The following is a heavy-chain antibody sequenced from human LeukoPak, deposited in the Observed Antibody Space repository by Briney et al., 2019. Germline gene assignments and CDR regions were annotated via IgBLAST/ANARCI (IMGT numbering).Heavy chain of an antibody. D-gene: IGHD2-2*02. CDR2: INHSRST. CDR3: AIGLWWYQLLYGNCFDP. J-gene: IGHJ5*02. V-gene: IGHV4-34*01. Sequence: SETLSLTCAVYGGSFSGYYWSWIRQPPGKGLEWIGEINHSRSTNYNPSLKSRVTISVDTSKPQFSLKLSSVTAADTAVYYCAIGLWWYQLLYGNCFDPCGQGTL. CDR1: GGSFSGYY.